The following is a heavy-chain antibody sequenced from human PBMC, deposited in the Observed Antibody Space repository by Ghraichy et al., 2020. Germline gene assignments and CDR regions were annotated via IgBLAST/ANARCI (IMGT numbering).Heavy chain of an antibody. CDR3: AKDLDYYYDSSGYGSKNAFDI. CDR2: ISGSGGST. CDR1: GFTFSSYA. J-gene: IGHJ3*02. Sequence: GGSLRLSCAASGFTFSSYAMSWVRQAPGKGLEWVSAISGSGGSTYYADSVKGRFTISRDNSKNTLYLQMNSLRAEDTAVYYCAKDLDYYYDSSGYGSKNAFDIWGQGTMVTVSS. V-gene: IGHV3-23*01. D-gene: IGHD3-22*01.